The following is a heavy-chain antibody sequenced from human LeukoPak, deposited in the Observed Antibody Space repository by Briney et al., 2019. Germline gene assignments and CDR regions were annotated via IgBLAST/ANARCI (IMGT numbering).Heavy chain of an antibody. Sequence: TGGSLRLSCAASGFTFSSYPMHWVRQTPGKGLEWVAILSSDGVNKRYADSVQGRFTISRDNFKNTLYLQMNSLTAEDTAIYYCARDPGTIFDVHNYHFDYWGQGTLVTVSS. CDR3: ARDPGTIFDVHNYHFDY. V-gene: IGHV3-30-3*01. J-gene: IGHJ4*02. D-gene: IGHD3-3*01. CDR2: LSSDGVNK. CDR1: GFTFSSYP.